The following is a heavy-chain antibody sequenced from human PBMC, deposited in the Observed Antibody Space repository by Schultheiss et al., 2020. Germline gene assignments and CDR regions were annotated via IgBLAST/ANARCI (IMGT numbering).Heavy chain of an antibody. CDR2: IDQIGSDR. V-gene: IGHV3-7*01. D-gene: IGHD3-16*01. Sequence: GGSLRLTCVASGFSLSDYWMTWVRQTPGKGLEWVANIDQIGSDRYYVDSVKGRFTISRDNAENSLYLQMNSLRAEDTALYYCVRRTWGGSCFDHWGQGALVTVSS. J-gene: IGHJ4*02. CDR3: VRRTWGGSCFDH. CDR1: GFSLSDYW.